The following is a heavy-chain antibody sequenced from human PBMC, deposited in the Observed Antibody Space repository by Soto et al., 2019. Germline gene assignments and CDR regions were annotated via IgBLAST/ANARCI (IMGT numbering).Heavy chain of an antibody. Sequence: QVQLVQSGAEVKKPGSSVKVSCKASGGTFSSYAISWVRQAPGQGLEWMGGIIPVFGTGIYAQKFQGRVTITTDKSTNTAYMGLSSRRSEDMAGYFCARVGGTGGYTYGIDYWGQGTLVTVSS. V-gene: IGHV1-69*06. D-gene: IGHD5-18*01. CDR2: IIPVFGTG. J-gene: IGHJ4*02. CDR3: ARVGGTGGYTYGIDY. CDR1: GGTFSSYA.